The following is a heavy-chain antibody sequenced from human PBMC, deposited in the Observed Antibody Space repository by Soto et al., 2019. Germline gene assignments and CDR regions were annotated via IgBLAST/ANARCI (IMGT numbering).Heavy chain of an antibody. CDR1: GLTVSNAY. J-gene: IGHJ6*02. D-gene: IGHD1-26*01. V-gene: IGHV3-53*01. CDR2: IYDNGTT. Sequence: EVQLVGSGGGLIQPGGSLRLSCAASGLTVSNAYKAWVRQAPGMGLEWVSVIYDNGTTYYADSVKGRFTISRDTSTNTLSLQMDSLRAEDTAVYYCVSPLPSERNYGLDVWGQGTTVTVSS. CDR3: VSPLPSERNYGLDV.